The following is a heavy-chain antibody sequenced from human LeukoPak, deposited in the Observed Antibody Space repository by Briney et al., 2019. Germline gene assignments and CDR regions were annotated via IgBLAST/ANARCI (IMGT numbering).Heavy chain of an antibody. D-gene: IGHD6-19*01. J-gene: IGHJ4*02. V-gene: IGHV4-59*01. Sequence: SETLSLTCTVAGGSISSYYWSWIRQPPGKGLEWIGYIYYSGSTNYNPSLKSRVTISVDTSKNQFSLKLSSVTAADTAVYYCARGYSSGWYYLDYSGQGTLVTVSS. CDR2: IYYSGST. CDR3: ARGYSSGWYYLDY. CDR1: GGSISSYY.